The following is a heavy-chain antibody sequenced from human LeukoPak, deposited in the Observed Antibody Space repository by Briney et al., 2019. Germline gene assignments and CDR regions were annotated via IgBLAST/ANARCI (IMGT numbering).Heavy chain of an antibody. D-gene: IGHD2-2*01. CDR1: GYTFTSYG. V-gene: IGHV1-18*01. CDR2: ISAYNGNT. J-gene: IGHJ6*03. CDR3: ARLVVPAARVGYYYYYHMDV. Sequence: ASVKVSCKASGYTFTSYGISWVRQAPGQGLEWMGWISAYNGNTNYAQKLQGRVTMTTDTSTSTAYMELRSLRSDDTAVYYCARLVVPAARVGYYYYYHMDVWGKGTTVTISS.